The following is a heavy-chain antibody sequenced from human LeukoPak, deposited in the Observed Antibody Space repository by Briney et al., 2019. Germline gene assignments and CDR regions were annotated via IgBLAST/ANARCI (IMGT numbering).Heavy chain of an antibody. D-gene: IGHD4-11*01. J-gene: IGHJ4*02. V-gene: IGHV3-53*01. Sequence: PGGSLRLSCAASGFTVSSNYMSWVRQAPGKGLEWVSVIYSGGSTYYADSVKGRFTISRDNSKNTLYLQMNSLRAEDTAVYYCASSVGGYSNSYFDYWGQGTLVTVSS. CDR1: GFTVSSNY. CDR3: ASSVGGYSNSYFDY. CDR2: IYSGGST.